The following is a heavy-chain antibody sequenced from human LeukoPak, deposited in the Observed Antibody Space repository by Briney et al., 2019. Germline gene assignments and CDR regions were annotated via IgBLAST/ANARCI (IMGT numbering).Heavy chain of an antibody. CDR3: ASVRGYSSGWYPSGFDA. V-gene: IGHV4-39*07. J-gene: IGHJ5*02. CDR1: GGSITSSSYY. Sequence: SETLSLTCTVSGGSITSSSYYWGWIRQAPGKGPEWILSIYYTGSTNYNPSLKSLVTISLDTSKNQFSLKLTSVTAADTAVYYYASVRGYSSGWYPSGFDAWGQGTLVAVSS. D-gene: IGHD6-19*01. CDR2: IYYTGST.